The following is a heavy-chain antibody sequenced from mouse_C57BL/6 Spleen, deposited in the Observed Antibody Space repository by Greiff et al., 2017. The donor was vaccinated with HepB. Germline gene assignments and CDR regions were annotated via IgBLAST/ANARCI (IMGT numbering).Heavy chain of an antibody. Sequence: EVQLQQSGPELVKPGASVKMSCKASGYTFTDYNMHWVKQSHGKSLEWIGYINPNNGGTSYNQKFKGKATLTVNKSSSTAYMELRSLTSEDSAVYYCARGLYPPEDYYAMDYWGQGTSVTVSS. CDR1: GYTFTDYN. CDR3: ARGLYPPEDYYAMDY. V-gene: IGHV1-22*01. J-gene: IGHJ4*01. CDR2: INPNNGGT. D-gene: IGHD6-2*01.